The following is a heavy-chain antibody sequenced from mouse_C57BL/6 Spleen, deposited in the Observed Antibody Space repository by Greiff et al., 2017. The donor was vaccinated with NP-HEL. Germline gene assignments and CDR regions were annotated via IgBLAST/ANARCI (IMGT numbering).Heavy chain of an antibody. CDR1: GFSFNTYA. V-gene: IGHV10-1*01. D-gene: IGHD1-1*01. CDR2: IRSKSNNYAT. J-gene: IGHJ2*01. CDR3: VREGYYSGSSFDY. Sequence: EVKLVESGGGLVQPKGSLKLSCAASGFSFNTYAMNWVRQAPGKGVEWVARIRSKSNNYATYYADSVKDRFTISSDDSESMLYLQMNNLKTEDTAMYYCVREGYYSGSSFDYWGQGTTLTVSS.